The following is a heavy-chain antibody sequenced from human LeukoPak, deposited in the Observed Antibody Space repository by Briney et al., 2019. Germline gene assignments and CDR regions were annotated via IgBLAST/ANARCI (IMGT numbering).Heavy chain of an antibody. J-gene: IGHJ4*02. D-gene: IGHD3-10*01. CDR1: GGSISSGDYY. CDR2: IYYSGST. Sequence: SETLSLTCTVSGGSISSGDYYWSWIRQPPGKGLEWIGYIYYSGSTYYNPSLRSRVTISVDTSKNQFSLKLSSVTAADTAVYYCARDSAGVRGVGVDYWGQGTLVTVSS. V-gene: IGHV4-30-4*01. CDR3: ARDSAGVRGVGVDY.